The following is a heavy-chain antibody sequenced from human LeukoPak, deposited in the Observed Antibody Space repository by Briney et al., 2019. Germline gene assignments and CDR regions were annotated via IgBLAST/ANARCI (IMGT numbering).Heavy chain of an antibody. V-gene: IGHV4-59*11. J-gene: IGHJ5*02. D-gene: IGHD2-2*01. CDR3: ARIIVVVPAAISWFDP. Sequence: SETLSLTCTVSGGSISSHYWSWIRQPPGKGLELIGYIYYSGSTNYNPSLKSRVTISVDTSKNQFSLKLSSVTAADTAVYYCARIIVVVPAAISWFDPWGQGTLVTVSS. CDR1: GGSISSHY. CDR2: IYYSGST.